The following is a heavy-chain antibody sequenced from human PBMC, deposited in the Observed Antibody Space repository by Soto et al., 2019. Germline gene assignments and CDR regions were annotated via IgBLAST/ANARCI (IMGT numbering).Heavy chain of an antibody. CDR1: GFTFGAYT. V-gene: IGHV3-49*04. Sequence: PGGSLRLSCTGSGFTFGAYTMSWVRQAPGKGLEWVGSIRSTAYGAPTDVAASVKGRFTISRDDSNNTLYLQVDSLRGADTAIYYCASAKAVVVAALGIWGQGTMVTVSS. CDR3: ASAKAVVVAALGI. J-gene: IGHJ3*02. D-gene: IGHD2-15*01. CDR2: IRSTAYGAPT.